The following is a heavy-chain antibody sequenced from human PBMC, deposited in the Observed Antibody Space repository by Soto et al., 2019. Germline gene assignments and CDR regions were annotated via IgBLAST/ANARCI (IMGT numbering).Heavy chain of an antibody. CDR1: GYKFTTYF. Sequence: ASVKVSCNASGYKFTTYFSHWVLHAPGQGLEWMGMIHPSGDTGYAQKFRGRVTMTIDTSTTTAYMERRNLTSEDTAVYFSVRGYCTTSPCSGDFQFWGQGTRVTVSS. D-gene: IGHD2-15*01. CDR3: VRGYCTTSPCSGDFQF. V-gene: IGHV1-46*01. J-gene: IGHJ1*01. CDR2: IHPSGDT.